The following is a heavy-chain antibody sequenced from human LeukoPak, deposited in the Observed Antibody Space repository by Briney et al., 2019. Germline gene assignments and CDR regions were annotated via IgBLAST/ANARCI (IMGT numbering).Heavy chain of an antibody. CDR1: GGSISSYY. CDR3: ATDASSSWNWFDP. Sequence: SETLSLTCTVSGGSISSYYWSWIRQPAGKGLEWIGRIYTSGSTNYNPSLKSRVTMSVDTSKNQFSLKLSSVTAADTAVYYCATDASSSWNWFDPWCQGTLVTVSS. D-gene: IGHD6-13*01. V-gene: IGHV4-4*07. J-gene: IGHJ5*02. CDR2: IYTSGST.